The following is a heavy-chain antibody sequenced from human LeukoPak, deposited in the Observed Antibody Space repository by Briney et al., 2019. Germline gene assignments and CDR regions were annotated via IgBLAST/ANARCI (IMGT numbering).Heavy chain of an antibody. Sequence: SETLSLTCTVSDGSITSYSWSWIRQPPGKGLEWIGYIYYSGDTNYNPSLKSRVTVSVDTSKNQFSLKLTSVTASDTAVDYFVRGPCGSGISNWFDPGGQGTRVIV. J-gene: IGHJ5*02. CDR2: IYYSGDT. D-gene: IGHD3-10*01. CDR3: VRGPCGSGISNWFDP. V-gene: IGHV4-59*01. CDR1: DGSITSYS.